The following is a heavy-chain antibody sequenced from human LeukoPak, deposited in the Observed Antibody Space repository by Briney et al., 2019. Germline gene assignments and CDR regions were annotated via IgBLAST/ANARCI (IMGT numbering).Heavy chain of an antibody. V-gene: IGHV3-23*01. Sequence: GGSLRLSCEAYGSGFTFGNFGMSWVRQAPGKGLEWLSGISGSGYYTYYADSVKGRFTISRDNSKNTLYIQMNSLRAEDTAVYYCAKDGSWGDYYFYFYMDVWGKGTTVTVSS. CDR1: GFTFGNFG. D-gene: IGHD3-16*01. J-gene: IGHJ6*03. CDR2: ISGSGYYT. CDR3: AKDGSWGDYYFYFYMDV.